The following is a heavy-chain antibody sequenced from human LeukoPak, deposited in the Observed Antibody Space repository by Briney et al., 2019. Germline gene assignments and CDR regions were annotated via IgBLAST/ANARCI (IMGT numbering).Heavy chain of an antibody. CDR2: ISGSGGST. Sequence: GGSLRLSCAASGFTFSSYAMSWVRQAPGKGLEWVSAISGSGGSTYYADSVKGRFTISRDNSKNTLYLQMNSLRAEDTAVYYCAKCPRVVVTEPVDYYYYGMDVWGQGTTVTVSS. D-gene: IGHD2-15*01. J-gene: IGHJ6*02. CDR3: AKCPRVVVTEPVDYYYYGMDV. V-gene: IGHV3-23*01. CDR1: GFTFSSYA.